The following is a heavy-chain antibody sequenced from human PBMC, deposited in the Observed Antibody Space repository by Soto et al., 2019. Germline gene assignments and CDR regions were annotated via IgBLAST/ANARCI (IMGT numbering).Heavy chain of an antibody. Sequence: SETLSLTCAVYGGSFSGYYWSWIRQPPGKGLEWIGEINHSGNTNYNPSLKSRVTISVDTSKNQFSLKLSSVTAADTVVYYFARCVFNTHCSGGSCYLYWFDPWGQGTLVTVSS. CDR3: ARCVFNTHCSGGSCYLYWFDP. D-gene: IGHD2-15*01. V-gene: IGHV4-34*01. CDR2: INHSGNT. J-gene: IGHJ5*02. CDR1: GGSFSGYY.